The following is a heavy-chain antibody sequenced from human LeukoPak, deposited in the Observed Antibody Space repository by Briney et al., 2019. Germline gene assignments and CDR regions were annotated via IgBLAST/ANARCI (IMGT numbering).Heavy chain of an antibody. CDR1: GFTFSSYG. D-gene: IGHD3-22*01. CDR3: AKDSLRITMIVVVYYFDY. J-gene: IGHJ4*02. V-gene: IGHV3-23*01. CDR2: ISGSGGST. Sequence: GGSLRLSCAASGFTFSSYGMSWVRQAPGKGLEWVSAISGSGGSTYYADSVKGRFTISRDNSKNTLYLQMNSLRAEDTAVYYCAKDSLRITMIVVVYYFDYWGQGTLVTVSS.